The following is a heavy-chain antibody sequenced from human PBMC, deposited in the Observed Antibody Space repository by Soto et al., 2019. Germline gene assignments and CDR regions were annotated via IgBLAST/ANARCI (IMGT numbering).Heavy chain of an antibody. CDR3: ARGYRFWSGYARPIFDY. D-gene: IGHD3-3*01. Sequence: SETLSLTCAVYGGSFSGYYWSWIRQPPGKGLEWIGEINHSGSTNYNPSLKSRVTISVDTSKNQFSLKLSSVTAADTAVYYCARGYRFWSGYARPIFDYWGQGTLVTVSS. J-gene: IGHJ4*02. CDR1: GGSFSGYY. V-gene: IGHV4-34*01. CDR2: INHSGST.